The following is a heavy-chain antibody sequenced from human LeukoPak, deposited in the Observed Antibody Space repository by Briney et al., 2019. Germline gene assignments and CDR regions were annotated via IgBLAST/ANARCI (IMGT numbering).Heavy chain of an antibody. CDR2: IYSGGCT. CDR3: AIAYYDSSGYYYWYFDY. J-gene: IGHJ4*02. Sequence: QPGGSLRLSCAASGFTVSSNYMSWVRQAPGKGLEWVSVIYSGGCTYYADSVKGRFTISRDNTKNTVYLQMNSLRAEDTAVYYCAIAYYDSSGYYYWYFDYWGQGTLVTVSS. D-gene: IGHD3-22*01. V-gene: IGHV3-53*01. CDR1: GFTVSSNY.